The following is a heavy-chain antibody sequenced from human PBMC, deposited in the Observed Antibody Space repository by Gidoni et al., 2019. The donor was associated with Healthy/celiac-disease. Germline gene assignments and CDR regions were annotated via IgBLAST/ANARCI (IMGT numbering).Heavy chain of an antibody. CDR3: ARGAIAAAWENWFDP. Sequence: QVQLVESGGGLVKPGGSLEISCAASGFTFGHYYMSWIRQGPWKGLGWVSYISSSGSIIYYADSVKGRFTIARDNAKNSLYLQMNSLRAEDTAVYYCARGAIAAAWENWFDPWGQGTLVTVSS. J-gene: IGHJ5*02. D-gene: IGHD6-13*01. CDR2: ISSSGSII. CDR1: GFTFGHYY. V-gene: IGHV3-11*01.